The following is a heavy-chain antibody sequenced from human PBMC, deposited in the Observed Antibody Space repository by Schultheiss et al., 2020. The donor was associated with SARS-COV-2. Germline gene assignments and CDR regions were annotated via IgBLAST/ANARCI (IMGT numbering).Heavy chain of an antibody. CDR1: GGSFSGYY. J-gene: IGHJ4*02. CDR2: INHSGST. CDR3: ARGPSIVVIPAAISGFDY. Sequence: SETLSLTCAVYGGSFSGYYWSWIRQPPGKGLEWIGEINHSGSTNYNPSLKSRVTISVDTYKNQFSLKLSSVTAADTAVYYCARGPSIVVIPAAISGFDYWGQGTLVTVSS. V-gene: IGHV4-34*01. D-gene: IGHD2-2*02.